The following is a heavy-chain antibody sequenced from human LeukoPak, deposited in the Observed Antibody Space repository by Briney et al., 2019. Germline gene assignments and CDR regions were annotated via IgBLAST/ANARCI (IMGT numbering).Heavy chain of an antibody. J-gene: IGHJ3*02. Sequence: PSQTLSLTCTVSGGSISSGSYYWSWIRQPAGKGLEWIGRIYTSGSTSYNPSLKSRVTISVDTSKNEFSLKLSSVTAADTAVYHCARMADASDAFDIWGQGTMVTVSS. D-gene: IGHD5-24*01. V-gene: IGHV4-61*02. CDR2: IYTSGST. CDR1: GGSISSGSYY. CDR3: ARMADASDAFDI.